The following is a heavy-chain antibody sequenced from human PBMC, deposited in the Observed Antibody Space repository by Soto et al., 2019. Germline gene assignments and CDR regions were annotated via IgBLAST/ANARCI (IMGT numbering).Heavy chain of an antibody. J-gene: IGHJ4*02. Sequence: GGSLRLSCAVSGFTFRSYAMSWVRQAPGKGLEWVSTISGSGDSIYYRDSVKGRFTISRDDSKNTLYLQMDSQRAEDTAVYYCAKDSIVGRGYVDFYFDYWGQGTLVTVSS. CDR2: ISGSGDSI. CDR3: AKDSIVGRGYVDFYFDY. D-gene: IGHD4-17*01. V-gene: IGHV3-23*01. CDR1: GFTFRSYA.